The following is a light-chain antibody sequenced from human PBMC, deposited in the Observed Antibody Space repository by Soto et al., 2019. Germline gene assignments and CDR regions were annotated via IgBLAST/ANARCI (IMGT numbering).Light chain of an antibody. Sequence: EIVLTQSPGTLSLSPGERATLSCRASQGVSSTSLVWYQQKPGQAPRLLIFGASSRAPGIPDRFSGSGSETDFTLTIDRLEPEDFPVYFCQHCVSSLWAFGQGTKVEIE. J-gene: IGKJ1*01. V-gene: IGKV3-20*01. CDR2: GAS. CDR1: QGVSSTS. CDR3: QHCVSSLWA.